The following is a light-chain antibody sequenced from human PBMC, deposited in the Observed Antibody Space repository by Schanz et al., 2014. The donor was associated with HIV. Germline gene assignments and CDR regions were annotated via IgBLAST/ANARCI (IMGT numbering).Light chain of an antibody. CDR2: DVS. J-gene: IGLJ2*01. CDR3: SSYTTTNTLVV. V-gene: IGLV2-14*01. Sequence: QSALTQPASVSGSPGQSITISCTGTSSDVGGYNFVSWYQQHPGKAPKLMIYDVSNRPLGVSNRFSGSKSGSTASLTISGLQAEDEAHYYCSSYTTTNTLVVFGGGTKLTVL. CDR1: SSDVGGYNF.